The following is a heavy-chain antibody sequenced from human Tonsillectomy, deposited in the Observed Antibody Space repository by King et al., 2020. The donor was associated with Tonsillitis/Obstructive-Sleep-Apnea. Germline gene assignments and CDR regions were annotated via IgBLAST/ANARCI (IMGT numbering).Heavy chain of an antibody. CDR1: GFTFSSYW. J-gene: IGHJ4*02. D-gene: IGHD1-14*01. Sequence: VQLVESGGGLVQPGGSLRLSCAASGFTFSSYWMSWVRQAPGKGLEWVANIKQDGSEKYYVDSVKGRFTISRDNAKNSLYLQMNSLRAGDTAVYYCARARGRTSYYFDYWGQGTLVTVSS. V-gene: IGHV3-7*01. CDR2: IKQDGSEK. CDR3: ARARGRTSYYFDY.